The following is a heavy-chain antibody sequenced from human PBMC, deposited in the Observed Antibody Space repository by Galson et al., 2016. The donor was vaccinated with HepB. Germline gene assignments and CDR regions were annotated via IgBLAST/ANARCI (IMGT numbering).Heavy chain of an antibody. V-gene: IGHV5-10-1*01. CDR2: IDPDDSYT. Sequence: SGAAAKKPGESLRISCMSSGYSFTSYWISWVRQSPGQGLEWIAKIDPDDSYTNYSPTCQGHVTFSVDKSIGTVYLQWTSLKASDTALYYCARPILTGSSHYDLDVWGQGTTVTVSS. J-gene: IGHJ6*02. CDR3: ARPILTGSSHYDLDV. D-gene: IGHD3-9*01. CDR1: GYSFTSYW.